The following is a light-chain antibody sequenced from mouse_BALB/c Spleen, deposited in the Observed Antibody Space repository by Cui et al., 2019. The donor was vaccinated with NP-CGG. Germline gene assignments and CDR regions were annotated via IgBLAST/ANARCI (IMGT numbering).Light chain of an antibody. V-gene: IGLV1*01. Sequence: QAVVTQESALTTSPGETVTLTCRSSTGTVTTSNYANWVQEKPDHLFTGLIGGTNNRAPGVPARFSGSLIGDKAALTITGAQTEDEAIYFCALWYSNLWVFGGGTIDCP. CDR3: ALWYSNLWV. CDR1: TGTVTTSNY. CDR2: GTN. J-gene: IGLJ1*01.